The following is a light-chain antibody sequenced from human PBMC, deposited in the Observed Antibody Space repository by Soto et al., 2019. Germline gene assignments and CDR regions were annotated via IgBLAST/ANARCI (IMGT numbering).Light chain of an antibody. CDR2: EVS. CDR3: CSYAGSYV. V-gene: IGLV2-23*02. J-gene: IGLJ1*01. Sequence: QSVLTQPASVSGSPGQSITISCTGTSSDVGSYNLVSWYQQHPGKAPKLMIYEVSKRPSGVSNRFSGSKSGNTAPLTISGLQAEDEADYYCCSYAGSYVFGTGTKLTDL. CDR1: SSDVGSYNL.